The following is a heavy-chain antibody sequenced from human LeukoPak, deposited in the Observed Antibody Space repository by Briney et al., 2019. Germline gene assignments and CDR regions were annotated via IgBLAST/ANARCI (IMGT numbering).Heavy chain of an antibody. V-gene: IGHV3-21*01. Sequence: PGGSLRLSCAASGFTFSTYSMNWVRQAPGKGLEWVSSISSSSAYIYYADSVKGRFTISRDNAKNSLFLQMNSLRAEDTAVYYCARGPSGYHNTGGQGTLVTVSS. CDR3: ARGPSGYHNT. CDR2: ISSSSAYI. D-gene: IGHD5-12*01. J-gene: IGHJ4*02. CDR1: GFTFSTYS.